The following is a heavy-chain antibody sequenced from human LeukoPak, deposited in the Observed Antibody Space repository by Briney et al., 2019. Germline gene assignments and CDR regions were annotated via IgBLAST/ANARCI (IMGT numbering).Heavy chain of an antibody. Sequence: GESLKISCKGSGYSFTNYWIGWVRQMPGKGLEWMGFIYPGESNIRYSPSFQGQVTISADRSITTAYLQWSSLKASDTAMYYCARHVTTGATSCFAPGAQEPLVPVSA. V-gene: IGHV5-51*01. CDR2: IYPGESNI. D-gene: IGHD4-11*01. CDR1: GYSFTNYW. CDR3: ARHVTTGATSCFAP. J-gene: IGHJ5*02.